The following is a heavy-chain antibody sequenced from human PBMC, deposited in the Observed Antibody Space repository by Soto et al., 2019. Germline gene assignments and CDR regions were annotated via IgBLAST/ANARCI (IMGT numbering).Heavy chain of an antibody. D-gene: IGHD3-22*01. CDR3: STRAYDTNGYYRFDP. CDR1: GGSCSGHS. J-gene: IGHJ5*01. CDR2: INHSGRV. Sequence: TSETLCLRYAVYGGSCSGHSWTWIRQYPGKGLEWIGDINHSGRVNYSPSLKSRVTISLDTSKNQFSLTLSAVTAADTAMYYCSTRAYDTNGYYRFDPWGQGTLVTVSS. V-gene: IGHV4-34*01.